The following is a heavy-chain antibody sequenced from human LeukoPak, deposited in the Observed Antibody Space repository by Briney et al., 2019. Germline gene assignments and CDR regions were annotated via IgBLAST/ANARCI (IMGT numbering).Heavy chain of an antibody. CDR1: GFTFDDYA. J-gene: IGHJ4*02. D-gene: IGHD1-26*01. V-gene: IGHV3-9*01. CDR2: ISWNSGSI. Sequence: PGRSLRLSCAASGFTFDDYAMHWVRQAPGKGLEWVSGISWNSGSIGYADSVKGRFTISRDNAKNSLYLQMNSLRAEDTAVYYCAREWARALDYWGQGTLVTVSS. CDR3: AREWARALDY.